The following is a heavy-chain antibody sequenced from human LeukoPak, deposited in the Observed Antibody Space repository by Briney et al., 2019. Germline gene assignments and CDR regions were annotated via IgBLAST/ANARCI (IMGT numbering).Heavy chain of an antibody. CDR1: GGSISSGGYY. CDR2: VYYSGST. V-gene: IGHV4-31*03. J-gene: IGHJ4*02. CDR3: ARGPVDTETGQDRKDFDY. D-gene: IGHD5-18*01. Sequence: SETLSLTCTVSGGSISSGGYYWSWIRQHPGKGLEWIGYVYYSGSTYYNPSLKSRVTISVDTSKNQFSLKLSSVTAADTAVYYCARGPVDTETGQDRKDFDYWGQGTLVTVSS.